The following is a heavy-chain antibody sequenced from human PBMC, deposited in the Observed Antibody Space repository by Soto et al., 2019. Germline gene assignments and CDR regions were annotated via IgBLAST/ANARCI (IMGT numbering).Heavy chain of an antibody. D-gene: IGHD6-6*01. J-gene: IGHJ5*02. CDR3: ARGSFSSSSSWFDP. CDR2: ISYTGRT. V-gene: IGHV4-31*03. CDR1: GGSISSDANF. Sequence: TLSLTCTVSGGSISSDANFWSWIRQLPGRGLEWIGYISYTGRTYYTPSLNSRLTIPLDTSKNLFSLRLSAVTAADTAVYFCARGSFSSSSSWFDPWGQGTLVTVSS.